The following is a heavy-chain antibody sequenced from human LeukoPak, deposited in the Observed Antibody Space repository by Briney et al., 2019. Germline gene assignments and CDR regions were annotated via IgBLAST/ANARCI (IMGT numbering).Heavy chain of an antibody. D-gene: IGHD3-10*01. V-gene: IGHV3-53*01. CDR3: ARDRGSLGSVFDY. Sequence: PGGSLRLSCAASGFTVSSNYMRWVRQAPGKGLEWVSVIYSGGSTYYADSVKGRFTISRDNSKNMVYLQMNSLTAEDTAVYYCARDRGSLGSVFDYWGQGTLVTVSS. CDR2: IYSGGST. J-gene: IGHJ4*02. CDR1: GFTVSSNY.